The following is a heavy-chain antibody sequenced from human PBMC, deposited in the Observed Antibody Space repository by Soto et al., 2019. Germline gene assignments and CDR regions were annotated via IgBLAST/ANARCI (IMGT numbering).Heavy chain of an antibody. V-gene: IGHV1-2*02. CDR2: INPNSGGT. CDR1: GYTFTDHY. J-gene: IGHJ4*02. D-gene: IGHD6-25*01. Sequence: QVQLVQSGAEVKKPGASVRVSCKASGYTFTDHYIHWVRQAPGQGLEWMGWINPNSGGTNYAQKFQGRVTMTRDTSISTAYMDLCRLSSDDTGVYYCAREVIAAAGAIDYWGQGTLVTVSS. CDR3: AREVIAAAGAIDY.